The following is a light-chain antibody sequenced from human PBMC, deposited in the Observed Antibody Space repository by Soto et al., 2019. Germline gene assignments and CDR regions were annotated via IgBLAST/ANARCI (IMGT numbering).Light chain of an antibody. V-gene: IGKV3-20*01. CDR3: QQYGSSSYT. Sequence: EIVLTQSPGTLSLSPGERATLSCRASQSVSSSYLAWYQQKPGPAPRLLIYGASSRATGIPDRFSGSGSGTDFTLTISRLEPEDCAVYYCQQYGSSSYTFGQGTKLEIK. J-gene: IGKJ2*01. CDR2: GAS. CDR1: QSVSSSY.